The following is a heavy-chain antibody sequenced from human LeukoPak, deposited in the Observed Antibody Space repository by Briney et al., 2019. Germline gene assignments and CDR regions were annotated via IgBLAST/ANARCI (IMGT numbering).Heavy chain of an antibody. D-gene: IGHD5-18*01. CDR1: GGTFSSYA. CDR2: IIPIFGTA. V-gene: IGHV1-69*05. CDR3: ARVPGRGYSYGPDAFDI. J-gene: IGHJ3*02. Sequence: SVKVSCKASGGTFSSYAISWVRQAPGQGLEWMGGIIPIFGTANYAQKFQGRVTITTDESTSTAYMEPSSLRSEDTAVYYCARVPGRGYSYGPDAFDIWGQGTMVTVSS.